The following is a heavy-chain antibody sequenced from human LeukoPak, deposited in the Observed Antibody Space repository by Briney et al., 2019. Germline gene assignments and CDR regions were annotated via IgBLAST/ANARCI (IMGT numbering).Heavy chain of an antibody. CDR3: ARDRYSSGKYYYNGMDV. CDR2: IYYSGAT. Sequence: SETLSLTCTVSGGSISSSDYYWGWIRQPPGKGLEWIGSIYYSGATYYNVSLRSRVSISVDTSKNQFSLNLSSVAAADTAVYYCARDRYSSGKYYYNGMDVWGQGTTVTVSS. CDR1: GGSISSSDYY. V-gene: IGHV4-39*07. J-gene: IGHJ6*02. D-gene: IGHD6-19*01.